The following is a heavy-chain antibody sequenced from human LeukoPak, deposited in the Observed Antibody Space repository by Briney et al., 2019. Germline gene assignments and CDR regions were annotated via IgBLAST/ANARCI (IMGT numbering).Heavy chain of an antibody. V-gene: IGHV3-48*03. Sequence: GGSLRLSCAASGFTFSSYEMNWVRQAPGKGLEWVSYISSSGSTIYYADSVKGRFTISRDNAKNSLYLQMNSLRAEDTAVYYCTRDARRFGEPRLFDPWGQGTLVTVSS. J-gene: IGHJ5*02. D-gene: IGHD3-10*01. CDR2: ISSSGSTI. CDR3: TRDARRFGEPRLFDP. CDR1: GFTFSSYE.